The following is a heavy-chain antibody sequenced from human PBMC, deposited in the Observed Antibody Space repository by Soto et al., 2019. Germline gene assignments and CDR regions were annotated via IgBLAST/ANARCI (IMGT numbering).Heavy chain of an antibody. J-gene: IGHJ6*03. CDR2: IYYSGST. V-gene: IGHV4-39*01. Sequence: SETLSLTCTVSGGSISSSSYYWGWIRQPPGKGLEWIGSIYYSGSTYYNPSLKSRVTISVDTSKNQFSLKLSSVTAADTAVYYCARHDSRGEHYYYMDVWGKGTTVTVSS. CDR3: ARHDSRGEHYYYMDV. D-gene: IGHD1-1*01. CDR1: GGSISSSSYY.